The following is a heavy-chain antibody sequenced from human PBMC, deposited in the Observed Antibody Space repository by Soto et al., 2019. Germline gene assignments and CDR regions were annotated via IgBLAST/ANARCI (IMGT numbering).Heavy chain of an antibody. D-gene: IGHD3-22*01. CDR1: GGSVSSAIYY. J-gene: IGHJ4*02. V-gene: IGHV4-61*01. CDR3: ARWHYYDSSGYRSFDY. CDR2: VYYSGTT. Sequence: SETLSLTCTVSGGSVSSAIYYWTWIRQPPGKGLEWIGYVYYSGTTKSNPSLKSRVIISLDTSKNQFSLKLSSVTAADTAVYYCARWHYYDSSGYRSFDYWVQGTPVTVSS.